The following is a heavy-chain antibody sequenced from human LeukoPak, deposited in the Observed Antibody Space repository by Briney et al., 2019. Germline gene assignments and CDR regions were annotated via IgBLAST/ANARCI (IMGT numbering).Heavy chain of an antibody. CDR1: GYTFTSYY. D-gene: IGHD5-18*01. CDR2: LKPSDGST. Sequence: ASVKVSCKTSGYTFTSYYVHWVRQAPGQGLEWMGTLKPSDGSTAYAQKFQGRVTMTRDTSTSTTYMELSSLRSEDTAVYYCARAAGDTYGYRYHFDSWGQGTLITVSS. CDR3: ARAAGDTYGYRYHFDS. V-gene: IGHV1-46*01. J-gene: IGHJ4*02.